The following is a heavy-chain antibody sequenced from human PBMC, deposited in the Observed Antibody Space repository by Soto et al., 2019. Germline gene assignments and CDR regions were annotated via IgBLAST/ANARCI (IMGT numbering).Heavy chain of an antibody. V-gene: IGHV1-18*01. D-gene: IGHD3-16*02. Sequence: QVQLVQSGAEVKKPGASVKVSCKASGYTFTSYGISWVRQAPGQGLEWMGWISAYNGNTNYAQKLQGRVTMTTDTSTSTAYMELRSLRSDDTAVYYCARSIMITCGGVIVIGAFDIWGQGTMVTVSS. J-gene: IGHJ3*02. CDR1: GYTFTSYG. CDR2: ISAYNGNT. CDR3: ARSIMITCGGVIVIGAFDI.